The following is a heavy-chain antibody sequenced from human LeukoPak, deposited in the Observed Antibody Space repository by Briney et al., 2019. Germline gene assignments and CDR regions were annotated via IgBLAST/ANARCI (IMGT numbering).Heavy chain of an antibody. V-gene: IGHV3-7*01. Sequence: PGGSLRLSCAASGFTFSSYWMSWVRQAPGKGLEWVANIKQDGREKYYVDSVKGRFTISRDNAKNSLYLQMNSLRAEDTAVYYCARGPYDFWSGYYIGPTEKYYYYGMDVWGQGTTVTVS. D-gene: IGHD3-3*01. CDR1: GFTFSSYW. J-gene: IGHJ6*02. CDR2: IKQDGREK. CDR3: ARGPYDFWSGYYIGPTEKYYYYGMDV.